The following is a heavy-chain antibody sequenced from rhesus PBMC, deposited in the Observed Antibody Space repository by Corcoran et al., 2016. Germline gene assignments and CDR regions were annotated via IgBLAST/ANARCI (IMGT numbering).Heavy chain of an antibody. Sequence: QVQLQESGPGLVKPSETLPLPCAVSGASLSTHYWNWIRQAPGKGLEWIGRIYNGGRSTDYNPSLKSRVTFSIDTSKNQFSLKLTSVTAADTAVYYCARGDRIVGCDYWGQGVLVTVSS. D-gene: IGHD1-44*01. CDR2: IYNGGRST. CDR1: GASLSTHY. V-gene: IGHV4S2*01. CDR3: ARGDRIVGCDY. J-gene: IGHJ4*01.